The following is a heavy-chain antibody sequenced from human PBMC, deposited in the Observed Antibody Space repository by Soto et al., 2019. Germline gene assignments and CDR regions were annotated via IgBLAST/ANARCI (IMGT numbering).Heavy chain of an antibody. V-gene: IGHV3-48*02. CDR3: ARDLRSITMVRGVDYGMDV. Sequence: EVQLVESGGGLVQPGGSLRLSCAASGFTFSSYSMNWVRQAPGKGLEWVSYISSSSSTIYYADSVKGRFTISRDNAKNSLYLQMNSLRDEDTAVYYCARDLRSITMVRGVDYGMDVWGQGTTVTVSS. CDR2: ISSSSSTI. CDR1: GFTFSSYS. J-gene: IGHJ6*02. D-gene: IGHD3-10*01.